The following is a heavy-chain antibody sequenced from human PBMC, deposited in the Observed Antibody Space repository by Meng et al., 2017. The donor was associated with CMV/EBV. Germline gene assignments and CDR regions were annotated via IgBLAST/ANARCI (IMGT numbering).Heavy chain of an antibody. CDR2: ILPHSGST. CDR3: VRDHNWGPDY. V-gene: IGHV1-2*02. Sequence: GAGGKVPGCSGKVPGQNSGYRVSAHYMDWGGQASGEGLVWMGWILPHSGSTHYAQKFQDKVTMNRETFISPVYMELSRLTSDDTVVYYCVRDHNWGPDYWGQGTLVTVSS. CDR1: GYRVSAHY. D-gene: IGHD1-1*01. J-gene: IGHJ4*02.